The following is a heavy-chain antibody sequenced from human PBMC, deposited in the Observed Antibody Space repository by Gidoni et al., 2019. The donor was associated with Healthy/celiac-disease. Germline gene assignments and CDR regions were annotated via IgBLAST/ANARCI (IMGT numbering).Heavy chain of an antibody. J-gene: IGHJ4*02. CDR3: ARATYYDFWSGYYTGNYFDY. Sequence: QVQLQESGPGLVKPSQTLSLTCTVSGGSISSGDYYWSWIRQPPGKGLEWIGYICYSGSTYYNPSLKSRVTISVDTSKNQFSLKLSSVTAADTAVYYCARATYYDFWSGYYTGNYFDYWGQGTLVTVSS. CDR2: ICYSGST. CDR1: GGSISSGDYY. D-gene: IGHD3-3*01. V-gene: IGHV4-30-4*01.